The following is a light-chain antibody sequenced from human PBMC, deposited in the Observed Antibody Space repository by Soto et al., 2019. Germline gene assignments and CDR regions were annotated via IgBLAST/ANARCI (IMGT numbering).Light chain of an antibody. CDR3: SSSGGDNKGGV. CDR1: SSDVGGYND. Sequence: QSVLTQPPSASGSPGQSVTISCTGSSSDVGGYNDVSWYQQHPGKAPRLMIYAVSKRPSGVPDRFSGSKSGNTASLTVSGLEAEDDADYYCSSSGGDNKGGVFGGGTKLTVL. CDR2: AVS. J-gene: IGLJ3*02. V-gene: IGLV2-8*01.